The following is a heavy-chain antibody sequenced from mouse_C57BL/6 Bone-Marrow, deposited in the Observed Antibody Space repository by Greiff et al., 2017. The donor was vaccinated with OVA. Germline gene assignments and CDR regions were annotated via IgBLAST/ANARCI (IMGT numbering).Heavy chain of an antibody. V-gene: IGHV1-15*01. CDR1: GYTFTDYE. CDR2: IDPETGGT. J-gene: IGHJ3*01. D-gene: IGHD2-4*01. CDR3: TSIYYEYAAWFAY. Sequence: VQRVESGAELVRPGASVTLSCKASGYTFTDYEMHWVKQTPVHGLEWIGAIDPETGGTAYNQKFKGKAILTADKSSNTAYMVLRSRTSEDSAVYYCTSIYYEYAAWFAYWGQGTLVTVSA.